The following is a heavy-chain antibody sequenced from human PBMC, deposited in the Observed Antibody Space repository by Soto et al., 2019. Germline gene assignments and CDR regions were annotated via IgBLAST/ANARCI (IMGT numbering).Heavy chain of an antibody. J-gene: IGHJ5*02. D-gene: IGHD3-10*01. V-gene: IGHV1-8*02. CDR3: ARNLYSAGDFDH. CDR1: GYTFTDYN. CDR2: MTPNSGNT. Sequence: QVQLMQSGAEVRKPGASVKVSCRASGYTFTDYNINWVRQATGQGLEWLGWMTPNSGNTGYALKFQGRVTLTRDISRSTAYMELSSLTSDDTAVYYCARNLYSAGDFDHWGQGTLVTVSS.